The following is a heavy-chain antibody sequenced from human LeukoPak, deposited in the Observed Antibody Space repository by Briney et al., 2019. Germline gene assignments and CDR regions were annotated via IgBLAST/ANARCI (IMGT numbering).Heavy chain of an antibody. V-gene: IGHV1-69*06. J-gene: IGHJ6*03. CDR3: ATSRFPYYRLSRTDYYYMDV. Sequence: SVKVSCKASGGTFSSYTISWVRQAPGQGLEWMGGIIPIFGTTNYAQKFQGRVSITADKSTSTTYMQLSTLRSEDTAVYYCATSRFPYYRLSRTDYYYMDVWAKGTTVTVSS. D-gene: IGHD3-10*01. CDR2: IIPIFGTT. CDR1: GGTFSSYT.